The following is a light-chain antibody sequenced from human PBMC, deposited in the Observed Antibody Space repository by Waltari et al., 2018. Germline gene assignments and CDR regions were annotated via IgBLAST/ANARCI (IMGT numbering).Light chain of an antibody. J-gene: IGLJ3*02. CDR3: SSYAGSVV. V-gene: IGLV2-23*02. CDR2: GVN. CDR1: SSDIGGYNV. Sequence: QSALTQPASVSGSRGQSITISCTGSSSDIGGYNVVSWYQHHPGKAPKLLIYGVNKRASGVSNRFSGCKAGSTASLTISGLQAEDEAGYYCSSYAGSVVFGGGTKLTVL.